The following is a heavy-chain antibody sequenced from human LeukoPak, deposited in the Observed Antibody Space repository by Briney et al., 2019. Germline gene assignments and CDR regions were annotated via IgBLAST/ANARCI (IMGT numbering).Heavy chain of an antibody. CDR1: GFTFSDYW. Sequence: GGSLRLFCAASGFTFSDYWMHWVRQAPGKGLVWVSRINTDGSSTSYADSVKGRFTISRDNPKNTLYLQMNSLRAEDTAVYYCARDRRDTTMDPWGQGTLVTVSS. J-gene: IGHJ5*02. CDR3: ARDRRDTTMDP. V-gene: IGHV3-74*01. CDR2: INTDGSST. D-gene: IGHD5-18*01.